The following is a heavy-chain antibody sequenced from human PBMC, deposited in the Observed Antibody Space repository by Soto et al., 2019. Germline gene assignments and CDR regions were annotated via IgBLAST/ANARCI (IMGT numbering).Heavy chain of an antibody. CDR1: GGTFSSYT. CDR3: ATSYGSGSRPFDS. Sequence: VASVKVSCKASGGTFSSYTFSWVRQAPGQGLEWMGRIIPMVGMSNYAQKFQGRVTIIADRSTNTTYMQLSSLRSEDTALYYCATSYGSGSRPFDSWGQGTPVTVSS. CDR2: IIPMVGMS. D-gene: IGHD3-10*01. V-gene: IGHV1-69*02. J-gene: IGHJ4*02.